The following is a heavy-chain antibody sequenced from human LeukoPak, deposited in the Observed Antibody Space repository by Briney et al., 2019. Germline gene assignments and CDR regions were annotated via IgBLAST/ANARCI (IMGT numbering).Heavy chain of an antibody. CDR2: IYYRGST. Sequence: SETLSLTCTVSGGSLSSYYWSWLRQPPGKGPEWIGYIYYRGSTDYNPSLKSRVTISVDTSKNQFSLKLSSVTAADTAVYYCARVGCSGGSCPFDYWGQGTLVTVSS. V-gene: IGHV4-59*01. J-gene: IGHJ4*02. CDR1: GGSLSSYY. D-gene: IGHD2-15*01. CDR3: ARVGCSGGSCPFDY.